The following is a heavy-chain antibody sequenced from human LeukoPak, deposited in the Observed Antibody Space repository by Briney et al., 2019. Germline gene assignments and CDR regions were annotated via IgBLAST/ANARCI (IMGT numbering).Heavy chain of an antibody. CDR1: GGSISSYY. Sequence: PSETLSLTCTVSGGSISSYYWSWIRQPPGKGLEWIGYIYYSGSTNYNPSLKSRVTISVDTSKNQFSLKLSSVTAADTAVYYCARRSRRSQWLVPRGYAFDIWGQGTMVTVSS. D-gene: IGHD6-19*01. CDR3: ARRSRRSQWLVPRGYAFDI. V-gene: IGHV4-59*01. J-gene: IGHJ3*02. CDR2: IYYSGST.